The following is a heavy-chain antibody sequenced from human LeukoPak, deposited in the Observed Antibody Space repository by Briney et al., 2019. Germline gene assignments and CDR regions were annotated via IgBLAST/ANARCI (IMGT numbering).Heavy chain of an antibody. Sequence: PSETLSLTCAVYGGSFSGYYWSWIRQPPRKGLEWIGEINHSGSTNYNPSLKSRVTISVDTSKNQFSLKLSSVTAADTAVYYCARSDYGFDYWGQGTLVTVSS. CDR3: ARSDYGFDY. CDR1: GGSFSGYY. J-gene: IGHJ4*02. V-gene: IGHV4-34*01. CDR2: INHSGST. D-gene: IGHD4-17*01.